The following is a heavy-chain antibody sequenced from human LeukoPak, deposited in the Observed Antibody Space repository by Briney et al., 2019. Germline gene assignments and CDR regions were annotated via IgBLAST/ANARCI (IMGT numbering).Heavy chain of an antibody. J-gene: IGHJ5*02. Sequence: PSETLSLTCTVSGGSITSRNYYWGWIRQPPGKGLEWIASISYSGSTYHNPSLKSRVTISIDTSENQFSLNLSSVTAADTAVYYCARGGPAVVITASNWFDPWGQGTLGTVSS. CDR2: ISYSGST. CDR1: GGSITSRNYY. V-gene: IGHV4-39*07. CDR3: ARGGPAVVITASNWFDP. D-gene: IGHD3-22*01.